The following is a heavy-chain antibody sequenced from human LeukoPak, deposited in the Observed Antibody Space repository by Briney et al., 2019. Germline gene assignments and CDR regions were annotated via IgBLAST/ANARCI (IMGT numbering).Heavy chain of an antibody. Sequence: ASVKVSGKASGYTFTSYYMHWVRQAPGQGLEWMGIINPSGGSTDYAQKFQGRVTMTRDTSTSTVYMELSSLRSEDTAVYYCARASTPAATGYWGQGTLVTVSS. D-gene: IGHD2-2*01. CDR3: ARASTPAATGY. J-gene: IGHJ4*02. V-gene: IGHV1-46*01. CDR2: INPSGGST. CDR1: GYTFTSYY.